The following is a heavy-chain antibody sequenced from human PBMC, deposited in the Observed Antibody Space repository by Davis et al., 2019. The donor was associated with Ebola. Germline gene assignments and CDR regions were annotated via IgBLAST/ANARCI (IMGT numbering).Heavy chain of an antibody. Sequence: GESLKISCAASGFTFSSYGMHWVRQAPGKGLEWVAVIWYDGSNKYYADSVKGRFTISRDNSKNTLYLQMNSLRAEDTAVYYCARDMRVAAAGPFDYWGQGTLVTVSS. CDR2: IWYDGSNK. J-gene: IGHJ4*02. V-gene: IGHV3-33*01. CDR3: ARDMRVAAAGPFDY. CDR1: GFTFSSYG. D-gene: IGHD6-13*01.